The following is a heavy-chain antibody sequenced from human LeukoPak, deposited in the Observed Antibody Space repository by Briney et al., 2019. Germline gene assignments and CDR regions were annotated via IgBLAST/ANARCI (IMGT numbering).Heavy chain of an antibody. V-gene: IGHV4-39*07. CDR1: GGSISSSSYY. J-gene: IGHJ6*02. CDR3: ARDWVRRYCSGGSCDYGMDV. Sequence: SETLSLTCTVSGGSISSSSYYWGWIRQPPGKGLEWIGSIYYSGSTYYNPSLKSRVTISVDTSKNQFSLKLSSVTAADTAVYYCARDWVRRYCSGGSCDYGMDVWGQGTTVTVSS. D-gene: IGHD2-15*01. CDR2: IYYSGST.